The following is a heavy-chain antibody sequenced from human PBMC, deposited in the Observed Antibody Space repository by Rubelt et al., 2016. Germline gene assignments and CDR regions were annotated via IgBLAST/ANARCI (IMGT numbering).Heavy chain of an antibody. CDR3: AREGYSRGWYDDY. D-gene: IGHD6-19*01. CDR2: IYYSGTT. CDR1: GDSISSSTYF. V-gene: IGHV4-39*07. J-gene: IGHJ4*02. Sequence: QLQLQESGPGLVKPSETLSLTCIVSGDSISSSTYFWGWIRQPPGKGLEWIGSIYYSGTTYYNPSLKSRVTISLDTSKNQCALKLTSVTAADTAVYYCAREGYSRGWYDDYWGQGTLVTVSS.